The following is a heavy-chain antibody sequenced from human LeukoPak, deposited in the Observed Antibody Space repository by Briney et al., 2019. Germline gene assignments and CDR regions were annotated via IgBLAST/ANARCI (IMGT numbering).Heavy chain of an antibody. CDR3: AGPSIAAAETFDY. D-gene: IGHD6-13*01. V-gene: IGHV3-11*01. J-gene: IGHJ4*02. Sequence: PGGSLRLSCAASGFTFSDYYMSWLRQAPGKGLEWVSYISSSGSTIYYADSVKGRFTISRDNAKNSLYLQMNSLRAEDTAVYYCAGPSIAAAETFDYWGQGTPVTVSS. CDR1: GFTFSDYY. CDR2: ISSSGSTI.